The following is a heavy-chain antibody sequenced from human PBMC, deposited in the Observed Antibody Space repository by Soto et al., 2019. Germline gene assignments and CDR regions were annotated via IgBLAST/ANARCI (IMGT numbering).Heavy chain of an antibody. CDR3: ARGPESRSTAYFDY. Sequence: QVQLVQSGGEVKKPGASVKVSCKASGYTFTDYGITWVRQAPGQGLEWMGWISAYTGNTNYAQKVQGRVTMSTDTSTSTAYVELRSLRSDDTAVYYCARGPESRSTAYFDYWGQGTLVTVSS. V-gene: IGHV1-18*01. J-gene: IGHJ4*02. CDR1: GYTFTDYG. D-gene: IGHD1-26*01. CDR2: ISAYTGNT.